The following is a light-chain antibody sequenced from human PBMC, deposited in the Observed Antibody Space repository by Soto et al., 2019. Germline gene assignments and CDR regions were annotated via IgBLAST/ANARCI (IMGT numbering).Light chain of an antibody. CDR1: HRIGKY. J-gene: IGKJ3*01. CDR3: QQSYSAPFT. Sequence: DIQLSQSPSTLSASVGDTVTITCRAIHRIGKYLNWYQQKPGKAPKLLIYAASSLQHWAPSIFSGSGSGTDFTLTISSLHLEDVATYYCQQSYSAPFTFGPGTKVDFK. V-gene: IGKV1-39*01. CDR2: AAS.